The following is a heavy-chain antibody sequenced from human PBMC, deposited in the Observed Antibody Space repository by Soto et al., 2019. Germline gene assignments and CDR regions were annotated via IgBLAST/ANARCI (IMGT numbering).Heavy chain of an antibody. V-gene: IGHV3-7*01. CDR3: ARDTTGILDY. CDR1: GFNFDNYY. CDR2: IKKDGSGS. J-gene: IGHJ4*02. D-gene: IGHD1-1*01. Sequence: GGSLRLSCAASGFNFDNYYMAWVRQAPGKGLEWVANIKKDGSGSNYVDFLKGRFTISRDNAKNSLYLQMNNLRAEDSGVYFCARDTTGILDYWGQGTLVTVSS.